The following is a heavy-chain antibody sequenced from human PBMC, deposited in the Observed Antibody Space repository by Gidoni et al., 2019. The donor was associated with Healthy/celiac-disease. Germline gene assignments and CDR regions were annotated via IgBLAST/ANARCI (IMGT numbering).Heavy chain of an antibody. CDR1: GYTFTRYY. D-gene: IGHD6-19*01. Sequence: QVQLVQSGAEVKKPGASVKVSCKASGYTFTRYYMHWVRQSPGRGLEWMGIINPSGGSTSYAQKFQGRVTMTRDTATSTVYMELSSLRSEDTAVYYCARDDDSSGPQGYYGMDVWGQGTTVTVSS. CDR3: ARDDDSSGPQGYYGMDV. J-gene: IGHJ6*02. CDR2: INPSGGST. V-gene: IGHV1-46*01.